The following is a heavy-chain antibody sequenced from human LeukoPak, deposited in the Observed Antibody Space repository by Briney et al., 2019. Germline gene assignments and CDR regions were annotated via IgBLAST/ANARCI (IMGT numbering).Heavy chain of an antibody. Sequence: SETLSLTCIVSGGSISNYYWNWIRQPPGKGLEWIGYIYYTGNTNYNPSLASRVTISMDTSRTHSSLNLRSVTAADTAVYYCARAAYCSGATCYSGNFQDWGQGTLVTVSS. J-gene: IGHJ1*01. CDR2: IYYTGNT. CDR1: GGSISNYY. V-gene: IGHV4-59*01. CDR3: ARAAYCSGATCYSGNFQD. D-gene: IGHD2-15*01.